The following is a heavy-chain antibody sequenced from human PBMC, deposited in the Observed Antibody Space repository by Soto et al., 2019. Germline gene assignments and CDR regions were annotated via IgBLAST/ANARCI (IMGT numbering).Heavy chain of an antibody. D-gene: IGHD6-19*01. CDR2: INAGNGNT. J-gene: IGHJ4*02. Sequence: GASVKVSCKASGYTFTSYAMHWVRQAPGQRLEWMGWINAGNGNTKYSQKFQGRVTITRDTSASTAYMELSSLRSEDTAVYYCARFTGYSSGWYWFDYWGQGTLVTVSS. V-gene: IGHV1-3*01. CDR1: GYTFTSYA. CDR3: ARFTGYSSGWYWFDY.